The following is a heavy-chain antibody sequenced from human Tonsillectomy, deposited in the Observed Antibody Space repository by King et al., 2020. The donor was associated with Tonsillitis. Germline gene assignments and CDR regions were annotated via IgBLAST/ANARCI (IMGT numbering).Heavy chain of an antibody. D-gene: IGHD2-8*01. CDR1: GFTFRSHN. J-gene: IGHJ4*02. CDR3: AKTNSGWSHFDS. V-gene: IGHV3-30-3*02. Sequence: QLVQSGGGVVQPGGSLKLSYAASGFTFRSHNFLWVRQTPGRGLEWVAFIAYDGNNKYYADSVRGRFTISRDNSQDTLFLQMNGLRPEDTAIYYCAKTNSGWSHFDSWGKGTLVTVSS. CDR2: IAYDGNNK.